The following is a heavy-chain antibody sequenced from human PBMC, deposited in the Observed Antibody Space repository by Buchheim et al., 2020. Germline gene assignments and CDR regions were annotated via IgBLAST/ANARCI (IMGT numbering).Heavy chain of an antibody. Sequence: EVQLVESGGGLVKPGGSLRLSCAASGFTFSSYSMNWVRQAPGKGLEWVSSISSSSSYIYYADSVKGRFTISRDNAKNSLYLQMNSLRAEDTAVYYCAREDTHSGSENTFDYWGQGTL. J-gene: IGHJ4*02. CDR2: ISSSSSYI. V-gene: IGHV3-21*01. D-gene: IGHD1-26*01. CDR1: GFTFSSYS. CDR3: AREDTHSGSENTFDY.